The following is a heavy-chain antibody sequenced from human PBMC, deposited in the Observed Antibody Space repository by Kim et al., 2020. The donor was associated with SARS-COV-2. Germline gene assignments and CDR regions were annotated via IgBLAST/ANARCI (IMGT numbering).Heavy chain of an antibody. V-gene: IGHV3-23*01. Sequence: YYADSVKGRFTISRDNSKNTLYLQMNSLRAEDTAVYYCAKTPNGAGLFDPWGQGTLVTVSS. CDR3: AKTPNGAGLFDP. J-gene: IGHJ5*02. D-gene: IGHD1-26*01.